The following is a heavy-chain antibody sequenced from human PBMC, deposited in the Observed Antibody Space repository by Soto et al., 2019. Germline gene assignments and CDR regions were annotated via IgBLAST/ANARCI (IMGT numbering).Heavy chain of an antibody. CDR2: INHSGST. CDR1: GGSFSGYY. D-gene: IGHD5-12*01. Sequence: QVQLQQWGAGLLKPSETLSLTCAVYGGSFSGYYWSWIRQPPGKGLEWIGEINHSGSTNYNPSLKSRVTISVDTSKNQCSLKPSSVTAADTAVYYCARGRGRWLQLHFDYWGQGTLVTVSS. J-gene: IGHJ4*02. CDR3: ARGRGRWLQLHFDY. V-gene: IGHV4-34*01.